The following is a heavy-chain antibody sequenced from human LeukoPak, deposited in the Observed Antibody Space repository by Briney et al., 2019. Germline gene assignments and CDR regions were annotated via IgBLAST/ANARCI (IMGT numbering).Heavy chain of an antibody. CDR3: ARAPDLWTDY. D-gene: IGHD1-1*01. CDR2: INPSGDYT. J-gene: IGHJ4*02. V-gene: IGHV1-46*01. Sequence: ASVKVSCKASEYTLSSYYMHWVRQAPGQGLEWMGIINPSGDYTRYAQNFQGRVTMTRDTSTSTVYMELSSLRSEDTAMYYCARAPDLWTDYWGQGTLVTVSS. CDR1: EYTLSSYY.